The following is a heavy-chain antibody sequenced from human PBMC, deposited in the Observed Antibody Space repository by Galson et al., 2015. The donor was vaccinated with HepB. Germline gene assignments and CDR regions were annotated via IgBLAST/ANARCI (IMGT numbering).Heavy chain of an antibody. CDR1: GYTLTELS. CDR3: ATGFGSSPIRDY. V-gene: IGHV1-24*01. Sequence: SVKVSCKVSGYTLTELSMHWVRQAPGKGLEWMGGFDPEDGETIYAQKFQGRVTMTEDTSTDTAYMELSSLRSEDTAVYYCATGFGSSPIRDYWGQGTLVTVSS. J-gene: IGHJ4*02. D-gene: IGHD6-6*01. CDR2: FDPEDGET.